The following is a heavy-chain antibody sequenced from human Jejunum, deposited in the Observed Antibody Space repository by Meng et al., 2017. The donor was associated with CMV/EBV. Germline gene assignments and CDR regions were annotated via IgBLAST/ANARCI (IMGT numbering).Heavy chain of an antibody. Sequence: SRKPAISAADLTFGDDPMGWVRQAQGKGLKWEAGITGSGGNAYCADSVKGRFTISRDNSKNALYLQMNSLRADNTAVYYCARLPDSWGQGTLVTVSS. CDR3: ARLPDS. CDR1: DLTFGDDP. V-gene: IGHV3-23*01. D-gene: IGHD2-21*01. CDR2: ITGSGGNA. J-gene: IGHJ4*02.